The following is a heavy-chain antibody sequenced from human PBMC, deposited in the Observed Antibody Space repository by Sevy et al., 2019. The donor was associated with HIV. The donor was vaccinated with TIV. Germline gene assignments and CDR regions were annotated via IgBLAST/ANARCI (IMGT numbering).Heavy chain of an antibody. V-gene: IGHV3-7*01. J-gene: IGHJ4*02. CDR3: ARDRAYSAVDY. Sequence: GWSLRLSCVASGFTFSDSWMIWVRQAPGKGLERIAFINEDGSRLGYVDSVRGRFTISRENIKNSLYLQMNNLRAEDTALYFCARDRAYSAVDYWGQGTLVTASS. CDR1: GFTFSDSW. D-gene: IGHD5-18*01. CDR2: INEDGSRL.